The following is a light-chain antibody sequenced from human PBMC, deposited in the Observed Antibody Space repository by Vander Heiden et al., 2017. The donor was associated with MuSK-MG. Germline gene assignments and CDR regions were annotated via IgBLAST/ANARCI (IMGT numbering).Light chain of an antibody. CDR3: QYLNGYPLT. V-gene: IGKV1-9*01. CDR2: GAS. J-gene: IGKJ4*01. CDR1: QRITSY. Sequence: DIQLTQSPSFLSASVGDRVTITCRASQRITSYLAWYQQKPGNAPKLLISGASTSQSGVPSRFSGSASGTEFTLTISILHPEDFATYFCQYLNGYPLTFGGGTKVEIK.